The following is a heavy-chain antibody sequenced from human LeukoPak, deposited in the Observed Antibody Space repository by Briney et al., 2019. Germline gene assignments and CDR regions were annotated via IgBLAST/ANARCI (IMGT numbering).Heavy chain of an antibody. D-gene: IGHD3-9*01. CDR2: IRYDGSNK. V-gene: IGHV3-30*02. CDR1: GFTFSSYG. Sequence: TGGSLRPSCAASGFTFSSYGMHWVRQAPGKGLEWVAFIRYDGSNKYYADSVKGRFTISRDNSKNTLYLQMNSLRAEDTAVYYCAKPHILRYFDWLPGNWGQGTLVTVSS. J-gene: IGHJ4*02. CDR3: AKPHILRYFDWLPGN.